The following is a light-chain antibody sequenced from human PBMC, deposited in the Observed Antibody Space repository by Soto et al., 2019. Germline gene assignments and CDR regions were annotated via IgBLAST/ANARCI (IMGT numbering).Light chain of an antibody. CDR2: DVT. CDR3: QSYDSSLSAYV. V-gene: IGLV2-14*01. J-gene: IGLJ1*01. Sequence: QSVLTQPASVSGSPGQSIAISCTGTSSDVGGYNYVSWYQQHPGKAPKLLIYDVTNRPSGVSNRFSGSKSGNTASLAITGLQAEDEADYYCQSYDSSLSAYVFGTGTKVTVL. CDR1: SSDVGGYNY.